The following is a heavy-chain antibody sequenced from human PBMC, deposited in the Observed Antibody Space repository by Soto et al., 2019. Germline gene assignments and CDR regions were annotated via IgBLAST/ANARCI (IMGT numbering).Heavy chain of an antibody. V-gene: IGHV3-64*04. J-gene: IGHJ4*02. Sequence: PGGSLRLSCSASGFTFSSYAMHWVRQAPGKGLEYVSAISGSGGSTYYADSVKGRFTISRDNSKNTLYLQMNSLRAEDTAVYYCAKPGYGDYGGYWGQGTLVTVSS. D-gene: IGHD4-17*01. CDR2: ISGSGGST. CDR3: AKPGYGDYGGY. CDR1: GFTFSSYA.